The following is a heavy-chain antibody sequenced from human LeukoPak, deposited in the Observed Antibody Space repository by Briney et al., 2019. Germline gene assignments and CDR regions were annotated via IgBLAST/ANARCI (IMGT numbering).Heavy chain of an antibody. D-gene: IGHD6-19*01. CDR2: IQNRGST. CDR1: GGSISSYY. CDR3: ARDRPGIAVAGDAFDI. V-gene: IGHV4-59*01. Sequence: PSETLSLTCTVSGGSISSYYWRWIRQPPGKGLEWIGYIQNRGSTNYNPSLKSRVTLSVDTSKNQFSLKLTSVTAADTAVYYCARDRPGIAVAGDAFDIWGQGTMVTVSS. J-gene: IGHJ3*02.